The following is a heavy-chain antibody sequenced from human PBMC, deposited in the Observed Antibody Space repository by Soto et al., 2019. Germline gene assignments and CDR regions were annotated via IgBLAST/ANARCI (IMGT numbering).Heavy chain of an antibody. CDR1: GFTFSDYY. V-gene: IGHV3-11*01. CDR2: ISSSGTGI. D-gene: IGHD2-15*01. CDR3: ARAYSDAFDI. Sequence: GGSLILSCAASGFTFSDYYMTWIRQALGKGLEWVSYISSSGTGIYYPDSVKGRFTISRDNARNSLYLQMSSLRAEDTAVYYCARAYSDAFDIWGQGTMVTVS. J-gene: IGHJ3*02.